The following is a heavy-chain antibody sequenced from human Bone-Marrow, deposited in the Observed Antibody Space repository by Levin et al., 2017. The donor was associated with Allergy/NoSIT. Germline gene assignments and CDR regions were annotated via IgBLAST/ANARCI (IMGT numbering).Heavy chain of an antibody. CDR1: GGTFGTYA. J-gene: IGHJ6*02. CDR3: ARSSREEIMIFGIVIYAMDV. CDR2: VIPMLGAA. Sequence: NPGESLKISCKASGGTFGTYAVNWVRLAPGQGLEWMGGVIPMLGAANYAQKFKGRVTITADESTSTAYMELSNLRSDDTAVYYCARSSREEIMIFGIVIYAMDVWGQGTTVTVSS. D-gene: IGHD3/OR15-3a*01. V-gene: IGHV1-69*01.